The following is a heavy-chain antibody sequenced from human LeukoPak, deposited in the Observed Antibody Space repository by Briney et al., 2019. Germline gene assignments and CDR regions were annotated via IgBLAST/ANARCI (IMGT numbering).Heavy chain of an antibody. CDR2: ISSSSSYT. Sequence: GGSLRLSCAASGFTFSDYYMSWIRQAPGKGLERVSYISSSSSYTNYADSVKGRFTISRDNAKNSLYLQMNSLRAEDTAVYYCARGSGYSGYDQFDYWGQGTLVTVSS. CDR1: GFTFSDYY. V-gene: IGHV3-11*06. J-gene: IGHJ4*02. CDR3: ARGSGYSGYDQFDY. D-gene: IGHD5-12*01.